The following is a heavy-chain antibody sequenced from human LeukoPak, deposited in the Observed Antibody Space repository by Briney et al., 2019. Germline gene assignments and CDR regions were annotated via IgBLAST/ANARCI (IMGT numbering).Heavy chain of an antibody. D-gene: IGHD3-10*02. CDR2: IKQDGSEK. CDR1: GFTFSSRDW. Sequence: GGSLRLSCVASGFTFSSRDWMTWVRQAPGKGLEWVANIKQDGSEKNYVDSVKGRFTISRDKAKNSLYLQMNSLRAEDTAVYYCAELGITMIGGVWGKGTTVTISS. CDR3: AELGITMIGGV. V-gene: IGHV3-7*01. J-gene: IGHJ6*04.